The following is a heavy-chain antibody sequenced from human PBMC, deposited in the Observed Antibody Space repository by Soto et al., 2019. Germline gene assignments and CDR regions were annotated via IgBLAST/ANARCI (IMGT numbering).Heavy chain of an antibody. CDR1: GYSXHEFS. J-gene: IGHJ4*02. CDR3: TTLNEGNWVAPASFFDY. CDR2: FHPEGGET. Sequence: ASVKVSCTASGYSXHEFSMQLVRQAPGKGREWTGGFHPEGGETIYAQKFQGRVTMTQDRSTYTAYMELTSLSSEDTAVYYCTTLNEGNWVAPASFFDYWGQGTLVTVSS. D-gene: IGHD2-2*01. V-gene: IGHV1-24*01.